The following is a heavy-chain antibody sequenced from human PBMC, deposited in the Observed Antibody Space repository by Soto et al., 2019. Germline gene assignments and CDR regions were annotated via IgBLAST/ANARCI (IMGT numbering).Heavy chain of an antibody. CDR3: AKGFQPVARPPHVDP. Sequence: QVQLVESGGGVVQPGRSLRLSCAASGFTFSSYGMHWVRQAPGKGLEWVAVISYDGSNKYDADSVKGRFTISRDNSKNTLYLQMNSLRAEDTAVYYCAKGFQPVARPPHVDPWGQGTLVTVSS. CDR2: ISYDGSNK. D-gene: IGHD6-19*01. V-gene: IGHV3-30*18. CDR1: GFTFSSYG. J-gene: IGHJ5*02.